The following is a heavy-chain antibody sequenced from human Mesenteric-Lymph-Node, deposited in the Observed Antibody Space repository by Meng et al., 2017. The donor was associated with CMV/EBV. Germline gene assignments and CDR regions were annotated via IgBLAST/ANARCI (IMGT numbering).Heavy chain of an antibody. V-gene: IGHV1-69*01. CDR1: GGTFSSYA. D-gene: IGHD5-12*01. J-gene: IGHJ4*02. CDR2: IIPIFGTA. Sequence: KASGGTFSSYAISWVRQAPGQGLEWMGGIIPIFGTANYAQKFQGRVTITADESTSTAYMELSSLRSEDTAVYYCARLVATRYYFDYWGQGTLVTVSS. CDR3: ARLVATRYYFDY.